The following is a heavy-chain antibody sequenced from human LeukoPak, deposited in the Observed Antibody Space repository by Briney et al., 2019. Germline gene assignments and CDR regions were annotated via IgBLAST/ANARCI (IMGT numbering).Heavy chain of an antibody. J-gene: IGHJ4*02. V-gene: IGHV3-21*01. D-gene: IGHD4-11*01. CDR1: GFTFSSYS. CDR2: ISSSSSYI. CDR3: ARFRTVTTDLDY. Sequence: GGSLRLSCAASGFTFSSYSMNWVRQAPGKGLEWVSSISSSSSYIYYADSVKGRFTISRDNAKNSLYLQMNSLRAEDTAVYYCARFRTVTTDLDYWGQGTLVTVSS.